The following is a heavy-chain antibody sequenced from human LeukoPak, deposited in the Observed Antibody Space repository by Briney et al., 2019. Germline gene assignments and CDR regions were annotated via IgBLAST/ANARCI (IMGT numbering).Heavy chain of an antibody. Sequence: PGGSLRLSCAASGFTFSSYWMHWVRQAPGKGLVWVSRINSDGSSTSYADSVKGRFTISRDNAKNTLYLQMNSLRAEDTAVHYCAREGGSGWSRAFDIWGQGTMVTVSS. CDR1: GFTFSSYW. CDR3: AREGGSGWSRAFDI. V-gene: IGHV3-74*01. CDR2: INSDGSST. J-gene: IGHJ3*02. D-gene: IGHD6-19*01.